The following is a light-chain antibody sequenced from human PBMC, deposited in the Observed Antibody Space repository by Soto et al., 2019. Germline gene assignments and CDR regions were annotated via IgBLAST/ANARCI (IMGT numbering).Light chain of an antibody. V-gene: IGLV2-14*01. J-gene: IGLJ1*01. CDR2: DVS. CDR1: SSDVGGYNY. CDR3: NSYTSSSTYV. Sequence: QSALTQPASVSGYPGQSITISCTGTSSDVGGYNYVSWYQQHPGKAPKLMIYDVSNRPSGVSNRFSGSKSGNTASLTISGLQAEDEADYYCNSYTSSSTYVFGTGTKVTVL.